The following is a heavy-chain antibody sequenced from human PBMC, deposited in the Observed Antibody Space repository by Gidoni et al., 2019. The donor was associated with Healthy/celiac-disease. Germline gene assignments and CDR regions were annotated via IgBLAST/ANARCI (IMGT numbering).Heavy chain of an antibody. V-gene: IGHV2-5*02. CDR2: IYWDDDK. D-gene: IGHD3-9*01. J-gene: IGHJ4*02. Sequence: QITLKESGPTLVKPTQTLTLTCPFSGFSLSTSGVGVGWIRQPTGKALEWLELIYWDDDKRYSPSLKSRLTITKDTSKNQVVLTMTNMDPVDTATYYCAHRPDFDWLFGFDYWGQGTLVTVAS. CDR1: GFSLSTSGVG. CDR3: AHRPDFDWLFGFDY.